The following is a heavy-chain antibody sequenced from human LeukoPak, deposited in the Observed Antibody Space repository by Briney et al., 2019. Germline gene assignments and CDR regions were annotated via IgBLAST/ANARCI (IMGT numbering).Heavy chain of an antibody. CDR1: GGSISSYY. D-gene: IGHD4-17*01. Sequence: PSETLSLTCTVSGGSISSYYWSWIRQPPGKGLEWLGYIYYSGSTNYNPSLKSRVTISVDTSKNQFSLKLSSVTAADTAVYYCARQDYGDYDYYFDYWGQGTLVTVSS. J-gene: IGHJ4*02. V-gene: IGHV4-59*01. CDR2: IYYSGST. CDR3: ARQDYGDYDYYFDY.